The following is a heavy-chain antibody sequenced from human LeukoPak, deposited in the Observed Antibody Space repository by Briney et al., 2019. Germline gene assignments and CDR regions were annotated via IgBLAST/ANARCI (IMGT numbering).Heavy chain of an antibody. Sequence: ASVKVSCKASGYTFTSYYMHWVRQAPGQGLEWMGIINPSGGSTSYAQKFQGRVTMTRDTSTSTVYMELSSLRSEDTAVYYCARDGRLSTHRPHPPGMDVWGQGTTVTVSS. J-gene: IGHJ6*02. V-gene: IGHV1-46*01. D-gene: IGHD1-1*01. CDR2: INPSGGST. CDR3: ARDGRLSTHRPHPPGMDV. CDR1: GYTFTSYY.